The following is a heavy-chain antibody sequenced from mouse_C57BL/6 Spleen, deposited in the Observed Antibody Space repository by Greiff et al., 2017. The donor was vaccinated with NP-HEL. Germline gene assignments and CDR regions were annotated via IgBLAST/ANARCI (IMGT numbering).Heavy chain of an antibody. CDR1: GFNIKDDY. D-gene: IGHD1-1*01. CDR2: IDPENGDT. V-gene: IGHV14-4*01. CDR3: TRYYYGSSLYYFDY. J-gene: IGHJ2*01. Sequence: VQLQQSGAELVRPGASVKLSCTASGFNIKDDYMHWVKQRPEQGLEWIGWIDPENGDTEYASKFQGKATITADTSSNTAYLQLSSLTSEDTAVYYCTRYYYGSSLYYFDYWGQGTTLTVSS.